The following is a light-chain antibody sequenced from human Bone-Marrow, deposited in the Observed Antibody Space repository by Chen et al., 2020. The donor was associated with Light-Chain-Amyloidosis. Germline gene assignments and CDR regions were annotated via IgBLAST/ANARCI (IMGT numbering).Light chain of an antibody. J-gene: IGLJ2*01. V-gene: IGLV3-19*01. CDR1: SLRYYP. CDR2: RNN. CDR3: SSRDTTGNHLL. Sequence: SSELTQDPAVSVTLGQTVRITCQGDSLRYYPATWSQQKPGQAPVLVISRNNNRPSGIPDRFSGSSSGNAASLTITGAQAEDEADYHCSSRDTTGNHLLFGGGTSLTVL.